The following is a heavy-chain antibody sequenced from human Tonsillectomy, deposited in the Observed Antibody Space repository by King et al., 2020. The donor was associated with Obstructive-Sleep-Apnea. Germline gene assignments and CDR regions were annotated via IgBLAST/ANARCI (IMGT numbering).Heavy chain of an antibody. V-gene: IGHV4-30-4*01. CDR3: ARDQKYYYDSSGYFSWFDP. CDR1: GGSISSGDYY. CDR2: IYYSGST. Sequence: QLQESGPGLVKPSQTLSLTCTVSGGSISSGDYYWSWIRQPPGKGLEWIGYIYYSGSTYYNPSLQSRVTISVDTSKNQFSLKLSSVTAADTAVYYCARDQKYYYDSSGYFSWFDPWGQGTLVTVSS. D-gene: IGHD3-22*01. J-gene: IGHJ5*02.